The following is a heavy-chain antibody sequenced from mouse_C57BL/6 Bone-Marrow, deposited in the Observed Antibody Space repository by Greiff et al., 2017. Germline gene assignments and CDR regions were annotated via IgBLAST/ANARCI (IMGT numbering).Heavy chain of an antibody. CDR3: ARDYYYGSSYWYFDV. Sequence: EVMLVESGGGLVQPGGSLKLSCAASGFTFSDYYMYWVRQTPEKRLEWVAYISNGGGSTYYPDTVKGRFTISRDNAKNTLYLQMSRLKSEDTAMYYCARDYYYGSSYWYFDVWGTGTTVTVSS. V-gene: IGHV5-12*01. D-gene: IGHD1-1*01. J-gene: IGHJ1*03. CDR1: GFTFSDYY. CDR2: ISNGGGST.